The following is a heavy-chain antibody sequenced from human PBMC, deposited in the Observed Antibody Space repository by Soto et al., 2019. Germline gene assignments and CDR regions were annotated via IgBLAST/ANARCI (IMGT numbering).Heavy chain of an antibody. V-gene: IGHV1-18*01. CDR1: GYTFTSYG. D-gene: IGHD2-2*01. J-gene: IGHJ5*02. CDR3: ARIPSRTPDWFDP. Sequence: VQLVQFGAEVKKPGPSVRVSCKASGYTFTSYGIGWVRQAPGQGLEGMGWISAYNGNTNYAQKLQGRVTMTTDTSTSTAYMELRSLRSDDTAVYYCARIPSRTPDWFDPWGQGTLVTVSS. CDR2: ISAYNGNT.